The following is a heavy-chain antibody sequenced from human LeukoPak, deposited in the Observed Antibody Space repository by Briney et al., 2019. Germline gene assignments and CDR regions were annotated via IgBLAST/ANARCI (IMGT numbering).Heavy chain of an antibody. J-gene: IGHJ4*02. CDR2: ISGESKYI. CDR3: ASAYYYRLPD. CDR1: GFTFSSSS. V-gene: IGHV3-21*01. Sequence: GGSLRLSCAAAGFTFSSSSMNWVRQTPGKGLEWVSSISGESKYIYYADSVTGRFTISRDNAKNTLYLQMNRLRAEDTALYYCASAYYYRLPDWGQGTLVTVSS. D-gene: IGHD3-10*01.